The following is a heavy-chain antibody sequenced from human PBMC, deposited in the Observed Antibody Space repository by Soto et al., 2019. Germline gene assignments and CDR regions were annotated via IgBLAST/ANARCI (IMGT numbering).Heavy chain of an antibody. J-gene: IGHJ4*02. CDR3: ARVITPVAGVFDY. CDR1: GGSISSYY. V-gene: IGHV4-4*07. D-gene: IGHD6-19*01. CDR2: IYTSGST. Sequence: QVQLQESGPGLVKPSETLSITCTVSGGSISSYYWIWIRQPAGKGLEWIGRIYTSGSTNCNPSLKSRVTMSVDTSKNQFSLKLSSVTAADTAVYYCARVITPVAGVFDYWGQGTLVTVSS.